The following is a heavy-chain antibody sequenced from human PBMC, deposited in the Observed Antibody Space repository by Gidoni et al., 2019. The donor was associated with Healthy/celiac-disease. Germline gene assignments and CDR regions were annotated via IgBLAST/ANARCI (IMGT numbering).Heavy chain of an antibody. CDR1: GFTFDDYA. Sequence: EVQLVESGGGLVQPGRSLRLSCAASGFTFDDYAMHWVRQAPGKGLEWVSGISWNSGSIGYADSVKGRFTISRDNAKNSLYLQMNSLRAEDTALYYCAKDNTYSSSSPYYFDYWGQGTLVTVSS. CDR2: ISWNSGSI. CDR3: AKDNTYSSSSPYYFDY. V-gene: IGHV3-9*01. J-gene: IGHJ4*02. D-gene: IGHD6-6*01.